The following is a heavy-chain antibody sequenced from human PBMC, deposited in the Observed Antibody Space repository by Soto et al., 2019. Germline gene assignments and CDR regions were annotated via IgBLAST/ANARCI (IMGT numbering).Heavy chain of an antibody. CDR2: INPSGGST. V-gene: IGHV1-46*03. D-gene: IGHD5-18*01. J-gene: IGHJ5*02. CDR1: GYTFTSYY. Sequence: QVQLVQSGAEVKKPGASVKVACKASGYTFTSYYMHWVRQAPGQGLECMGIINPSGGSTSYAQKFQGRVTMTRDTSTSTVYMELSSLRSEDTAVYYCARVYPSDTRYGYVGNNWFDPWGQGTRVTVSS. CDR3: ARVYPSDTRYGYVGNNWFDP.